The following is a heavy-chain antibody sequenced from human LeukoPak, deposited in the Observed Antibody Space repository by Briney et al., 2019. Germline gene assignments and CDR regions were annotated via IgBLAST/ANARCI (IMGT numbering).Heavy chain of an antibody. J-gene: IGHJ4*02. V-gene: IGHV1-3*01. Sequence: ASVRVSCKASGYTFSNYAMHWVRQAPGQRLEWMGWINAGDGNTKHSQKFQGRVTITWDTSASTAYVELSSLRSEDTAVYYCARGQLGNFDFWGQGTLVTVSS. CDR3: ARGQLGNFDF. D-gene: IGHD6-6*01. CDR1: GYTFSNYA. CDR2: INAGDGNT.